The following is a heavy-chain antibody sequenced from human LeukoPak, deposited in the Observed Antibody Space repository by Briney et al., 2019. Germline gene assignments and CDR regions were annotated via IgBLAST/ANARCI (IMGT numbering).Heavy chain of an antibody. J-gene: IGHJ3*02. CDR3: ARGPYSYDSSGAFDI. D-gene: IGHD3-22*01. CDR2: INYSEKP. Sequence: SETLSLTCSVSGYSIRSGYHWAWIRQPPGKGLEWIGSINYSEKPYYNPSLKSRVTISVDTSKNQFSLKMTSVTAADTAFYFCARGPYSYDSSGAFDIWGQGTMVTVSS. CDR1: GYSIRSGYH. V-gene: IGHV4-38-2*02.